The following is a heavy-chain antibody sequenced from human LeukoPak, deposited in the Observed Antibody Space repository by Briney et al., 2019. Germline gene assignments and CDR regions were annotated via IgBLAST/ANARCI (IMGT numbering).Heavy chain of an antibody. CDR3: ARVQLGGYSSGLDY. D-gene: IGHD6-19*01. V-gene: IGHV3-30-3*01. J-gene: IGHJ4*02. CDR1: GVTFSSYA. Sequence: PGGSLRLSCVASGVTFSSYAMHWVRQAPGKGLEWVAVISYDGSNKYYADSVKGRFTISRDNSKNTLYLQMNSLRAEETAVYYCARVQLGGYSSGLDYWGQGTLVTVSS. CDR2: ISYDGSNK.